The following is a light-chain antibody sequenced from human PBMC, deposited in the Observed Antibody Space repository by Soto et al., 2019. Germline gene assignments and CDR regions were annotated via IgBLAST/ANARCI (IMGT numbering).Light chain of an antibody. V-gene: IGLV2-14*03. Sequence: QSALTQPASVSGSPGQSITISCTGSSSDIGTYNYVSWYQQHPGKAPKLMIHEVSIRPSGISIRFSGSKSGNTASLTISGLQDEDEGEYYCSSYTASGTLVFGGGTKLTVL. CDR3: SSYTASGTLV. CDR1: SSDIGTYNY. CDR2: EVS. J-gene: IGLJ3*02.